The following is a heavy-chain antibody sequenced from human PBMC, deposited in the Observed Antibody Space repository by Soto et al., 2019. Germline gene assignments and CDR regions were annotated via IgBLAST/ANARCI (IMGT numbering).Heavy chain of an antibody. V-gene: IGHV3-23*01. J-gene: IGHJ4*02. D-gene: IGHD2-15*01. CDR2: ISGSGGST. Sequence: EVQLLESGGGLVQPGGSLRLSCAASGFTFSSYAMSWVRQAPGKGLEWVSAISGSGGSTYYADSVNGRFTISRDNSKNTLYLQMNSLRAEDTAVYYCAKGPLDVVVVAAPEYADYWGQGTLVTVSS. CDR1: GFTFSSYA. CDR3: AKGPLDVVVVAAPEYADY.